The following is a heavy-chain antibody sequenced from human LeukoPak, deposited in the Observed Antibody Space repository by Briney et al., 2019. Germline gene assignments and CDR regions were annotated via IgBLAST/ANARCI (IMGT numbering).Heavy chain of an antibody. CDR3: ATEPGYCSGGRCYGGWFDP. J-gene: IGHJ5*02. V-gene: IGHV4-4*07. CDR1: GGSISNYY. Sequence: SETLSLTCTVSGGSISNYYWSWIRQPAGKGREWIGRIYTTGSTNYNPSLKSRVTMSVDTSKNQFSLKLSSVTAADTAVYYCATEPGYCSGGRCYGGWFDPWGQGTLVTVSS. D-gene: IGHD2-15*01. CDR2: IYTTGST.